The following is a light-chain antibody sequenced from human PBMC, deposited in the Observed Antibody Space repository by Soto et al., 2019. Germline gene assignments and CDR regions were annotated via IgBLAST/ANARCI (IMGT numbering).Light chain of an antibody. J-gene: IGKJ2*01. CDR3: QQQGT. CDR1: QSLSSSY. V-gene: IGKV3-20*01. CDR2: AAS. Sequence: EIVLTQFPGTLSLSPGERATLSCRPSQSLSSSYLVWYQQKPGQAPRLLIYAASRRATGIPDRFSGSGSATEYTLTFSRLEPEDSAVYYCQQQGTFGQGTKLEIK.